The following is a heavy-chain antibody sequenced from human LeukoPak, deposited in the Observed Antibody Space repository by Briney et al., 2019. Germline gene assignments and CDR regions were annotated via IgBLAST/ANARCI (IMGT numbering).Heavy chain of an antibody. CDR1: GYTFTSYD. CDR2: MNPNSGNT. CDR3: ARAITMVRGVKVYYYYVDV. Sequence: ASVKVSCKASGYTFTSYDINWVRQATGQGLEWMGWMNPNSGNTGYAQKFQGRVTMTRNTSISTAYMELSSLRSEDTAVYYCARAITMVRGVKVYYYYVDVWGKGTTVTISS. V-gene: IGHV1-8*01. J-gene: IGHJ6*03. D-gene: IGHD3-10*01.